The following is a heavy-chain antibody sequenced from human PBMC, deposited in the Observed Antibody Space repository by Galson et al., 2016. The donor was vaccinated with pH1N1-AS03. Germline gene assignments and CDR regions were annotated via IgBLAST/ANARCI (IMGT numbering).Heavy chain of an antibody. CDR3: ARSNYYFDS. J-gene: IGHJ4*02. V-gene: IGHV3-74*01. CDR1: GFTFSNYW. Sequence: SLRLSCAASGFTFSNYWMQWVRQPPGKGLVSVSRINPDGSTTKYADSVKGRFTISRDNAKNTLFLQMNSLRAEDTAVYYCARSNYYFDSWGQGTLVTVSS. CDR2: INPDGSTT. D-gene: IGHD5-24*01.